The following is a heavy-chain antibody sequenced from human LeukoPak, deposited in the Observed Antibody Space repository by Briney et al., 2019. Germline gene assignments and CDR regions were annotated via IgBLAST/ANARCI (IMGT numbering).Heavy chain of an antibody. CDR1: GFTVSTNY. CDR2: IYSGGTT. D-gene: IGHD6-19*01. J-gene: IGHJ4*02. Sequence: PGGSLRLSCAASGFTVSTNYMSWVRQAPGKGLEWVSVIYSGGTTYYADSVKGRFNISSGNSKNALYLQMNSLRGEDTAVYYCTRVREIAVAGQPHDYWGQGTLVTVSS. V-gene: IGHV3-66*01. CDR3: TRVREIAVAGQPHDY.